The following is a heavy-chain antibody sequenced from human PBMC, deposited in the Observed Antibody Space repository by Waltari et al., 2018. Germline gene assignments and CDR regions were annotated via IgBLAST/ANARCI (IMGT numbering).Heavy chain of an antibody. CDR3: TRDKSGTTEYYYYGLDV. J-gene: IGHJ6*02. V-gene: IGHV1-18*01. CDR1: GYPISSYG. D-gene: IGHD1-7*01. Sequence: QFQLVQSGVEVKKPGASVKVSCKASGYPISSYGFSWVRQAPGQGLEWLGWISAYNGNSEYSQKFQGRVTMTTDTPTNTAYMELRSLTSEDTAVYYCTRDKSGTTEYYYYGLDVWGQGTTVTVSS. CDR2: ISAYNGNS.